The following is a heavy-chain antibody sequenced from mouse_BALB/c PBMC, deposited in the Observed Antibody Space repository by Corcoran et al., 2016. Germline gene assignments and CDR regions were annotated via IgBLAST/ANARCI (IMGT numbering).Heavy chain of an antibody. CDR3: AITTVY. J-gene: IGHJ2*01. V-gene: IGHV14-3*02. CDR1: GFNIKDTY. CDR2: IDPANGKT. D-gene: IGHD1-1*01. Sequence: EVQLQQSGAELVKPGASVTLSCTASGFNIKDTYMHWVKQRPEQGLEWIGRIDPANGKTKYDPKFQGKATIPADASSNTAYLQLSSLTSEDTAVYYCAITTVYWGRGTTLTVSS.